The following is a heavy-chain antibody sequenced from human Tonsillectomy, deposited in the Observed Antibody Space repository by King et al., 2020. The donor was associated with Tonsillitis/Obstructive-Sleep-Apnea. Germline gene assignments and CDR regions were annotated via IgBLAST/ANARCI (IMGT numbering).Heavy chain of an antibody. J-gene: IGHJ4*02. D-gene: IGHD3-3*01. CDR3: ASALFGKRGFNY. Sequence: VQLQESDPGLVKPSGTLSLTCAVSGDSISTNYWWTWVRQPPGKGLEGIGEISYAGRTDYNPSLKSRVTISLDKSRNEFSLQLSAVTAADTAMYYCASALFGKRGFNYWGRGTLVTVSS. CDR2: ISYAGRT. CDR1: GDSISTNYW. V-gene: IGHV4-4*02.